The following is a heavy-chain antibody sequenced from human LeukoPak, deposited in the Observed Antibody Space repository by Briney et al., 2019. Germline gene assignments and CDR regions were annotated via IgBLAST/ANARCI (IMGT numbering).Heavy chain of an antibody. CDR1: GYTFTSYG. D-gene: IGHD6-13*01. CDR3: AREQQLDYYYYYYMDV. V-gene: IGHV1-18*01. CDR2: ISAYNGNT. Sequence: ASVKVSCKASGYTFTSYGISWVRQAPGQGLEWMGWISAYNGNTNYAQKLQGRVTMTTDTSTSTAYMELRSLRSDDTAVYYCAREQQLDYYYYYYMDVWGKGTTVTISS. J-gene: IGHJ6*03.